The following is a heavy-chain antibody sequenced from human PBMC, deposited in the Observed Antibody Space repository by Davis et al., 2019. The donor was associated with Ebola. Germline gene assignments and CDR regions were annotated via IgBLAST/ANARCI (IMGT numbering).Heavy chain of an antibody. CDR1: GFTFSSYW. J-gene: IGHJ4*02. Sequence: GGSLRLSCAASGFTFSSYWMSWVRQAPGKGLEWVANIKQDGSEKYYVDSVKGRFTISRDNAKNSLYLQMNSLRAEDTAVYYCAREGKGYSGYGTNDYWGQGTLVTVSS. D-gene: IGHD5-12*01. CDR3: AREGKGYSGYGTNDY. CDR2: IKQDGSEK. V-gene: IGHV3-7*01.